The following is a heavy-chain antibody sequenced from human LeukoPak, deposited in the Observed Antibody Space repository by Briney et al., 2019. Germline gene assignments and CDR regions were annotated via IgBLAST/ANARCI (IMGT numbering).Heavy chain of an antibody. Sequence: SETLSLTCAVYGGSFSGYYWSWIRQPPGKGLEWIGEINHSGSTNYNPSLKSRVTISVDTSKNQFSLKLSSVTAADTAVYYCARGVGAGRRRNYYGMGVWGQGTTVTVSS. CDR1: GGSFSGYY. D-gene: IGHD1-26*01. CDR3: ARGVGAGRRRNYYGMGV. J-gene: IGHJ6*02. V-gene: IGHV4-34*01. CDR2: INHSGST.